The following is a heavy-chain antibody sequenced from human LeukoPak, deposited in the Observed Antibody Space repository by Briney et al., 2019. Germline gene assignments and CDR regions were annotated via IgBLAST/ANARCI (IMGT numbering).Heavy chain of an antibody. D-gene: IGHD3-16*02. CDR2: ISYDGGNK. V-gene: IGHV3-30*02. Sequence: LPGGSLRLSCAAAGFTFSNCGMHWVRQAPGKGLEWVASISYDGGNKFSSDSVKGRFTISRDNSKNTLYLQMKSLRAEDTAVYYCVKDSRPQYDYVWGSYRWVVGDYWGQGTLITVSS. J-gene: IGHJ4*02. CDR3: VKDSRPQYDYVWGSYRWVVGDY. CDR1: GFTFSNCG.